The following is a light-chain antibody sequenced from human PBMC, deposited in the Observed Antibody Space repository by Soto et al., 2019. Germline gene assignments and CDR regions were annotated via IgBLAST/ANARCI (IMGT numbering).Light chain of an antibody. CDR2: LNSDGSH. Sequence: QSVLTQSPSASASLGASVKLTCTLSSGHSSYAIAWHQQQPEKGPRYLMKLNSDGSHSKGDGIPDRFSGSSSGAERYLTIASLQSEDEADYYCQTWGTGVWVFGGGTKVPVL. J-gene: IGLJ3*02. CDR1: SGHSSYA. V-gene: IGLV4-69*01. CDR3: QTWGTGVWV.